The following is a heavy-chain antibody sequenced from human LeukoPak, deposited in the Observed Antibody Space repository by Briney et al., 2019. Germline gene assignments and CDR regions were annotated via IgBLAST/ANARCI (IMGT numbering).Heavy chain of an antibody. Sequence: GGSLRLSCVVSGFTFNSYAMSWVRQAPGKGLEWVSSISNSGGSTYYADSVKGRFTISRDNSKNTLYLQMNSLRAEDTAVYYCAKGASIVVVPAAPVDPWGQGTLVTVSS. J-gene: IGHJ5*02. CDR2: ISNSGGST. CDR1: GFTFNSYA. V-gene: IGHV3-23*01. D-gene: IGHD2-2*01. CDR3: AKGASIVVVPAAPVDP.